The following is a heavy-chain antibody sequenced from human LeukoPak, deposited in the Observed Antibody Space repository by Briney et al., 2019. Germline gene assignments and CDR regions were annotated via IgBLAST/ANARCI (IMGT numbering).Heavy chain of an antibody. Sequence: GGTLRLSCAASGSTFSSYGMSWVRQAPGKGLEWVSAISGSGGNTYYADSVKGRFTISRDNSKNTLYLQMNSLRAEDTAVYYCAKDTSGGPHAGWFDPWGQGTLVTVSS. CDR2: ISGSGGNT. CDR3: AKDTSGGPHAGWFDP. CDR1: GSTFSSYG. D-gene: IGHD6-19*01. J-gene: IGHJ5*02. V-gene: IGHV3-23*01.